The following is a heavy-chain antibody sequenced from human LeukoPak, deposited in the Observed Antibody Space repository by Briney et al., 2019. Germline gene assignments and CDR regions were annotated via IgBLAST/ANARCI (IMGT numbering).Heavy chain of an antibody. Sequence: RASVKVSCKASGYTFTGYYMHWVRQAPGQGLEWMGWINPASGETRSSEKFQGRVTMTRDTSITTVYMELNTLRSDDTALYYCARDSGPIRGALDIWGQGTMLFVSS. D-gene: IGHD3-10*01. CDR2: INPASGET. V-gene: IGHV1-2*02. J-gene: IGHJ3*02. CDR1: GYTFTGYY. CDR3: ARDSGPIRGALDI.